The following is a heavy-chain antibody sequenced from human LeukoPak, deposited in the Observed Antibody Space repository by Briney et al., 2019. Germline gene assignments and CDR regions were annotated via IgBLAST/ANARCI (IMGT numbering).Heavy chain of an antibody. D-gene: IGHD3-10*01. CDR1: GFTFSSYA. CDR2: ISGSGGDT. CDR3: AKDVESGRSADY. V-gene: IGHV3-23*01. J-gene: IGHJ4*02. Sequence: PGGSLRLSCAASGFTFSSYAMSWVSQAPGKGLEWVSTISGSGGDTYYADSVKGRFTLSRDNSMNTLYLQMNSLRAEDTAVYYCAKDVESGRSADYWGQGTLVTVSS.